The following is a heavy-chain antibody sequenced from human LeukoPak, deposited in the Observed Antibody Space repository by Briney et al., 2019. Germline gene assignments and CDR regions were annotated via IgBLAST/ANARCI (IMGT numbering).Heavy chain of an antibody. CDR2: IYTSGST. D-gene: IGHD3-3*01. CDR3: ARENSYYDFWSGELDYYYMDV. J-gene: IGHJ6*03. V-gene: IGHV4-61*02. CDR1: GGSISSGSYY. Sequence: SETLSLTCTVSGGSISSGSYYWSWIWQPAGKGLEWIGRIYTSGSTNYNPSLKSRVTISVDTSKNQFSLKLSSVTAADTAVYYCARENSYYDFWSGELDYYYMDVWGKGTTVTVSS.